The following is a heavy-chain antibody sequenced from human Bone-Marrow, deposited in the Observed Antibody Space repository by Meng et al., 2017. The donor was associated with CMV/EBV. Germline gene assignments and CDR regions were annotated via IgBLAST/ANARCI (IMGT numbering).Heavy chain of an antibody. CDR1: GGSISSSSYY. CDR2: IYYSGNT. V-gene: IGHV4-39*07. J-gene: IGHJ6*02. D-gene: IGHD2-2*01. Sequence: SETLSLTCTVSGGSISSSSYYWGWIRQPPGKGLEWIGSIYYSGNTYYNPSLKSRVTISVDTSKNQFSLKLSSVTAADTAVYYCARGDCSSTSCYPYYGMDVWGQGTTVTVSS. CDR3: ARGDCSSTSCYPYYGMDV.